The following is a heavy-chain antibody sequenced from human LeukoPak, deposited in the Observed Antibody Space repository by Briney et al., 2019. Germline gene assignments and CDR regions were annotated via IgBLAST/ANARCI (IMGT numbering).Heavy chain of an antibody. CDR3: AKSDHYYDSSGFVDY. D-gene: IGHD3-22*01. J-gene: IGHJ4*02. Sequence: GGSLRLSCAASGFTFSSYAMSWVRQAPGKGLEWVSAISGSGGSTYYADSVKGRFTISRDNSKDTLYLQMNSLRAEDTAVYYCAKSDHYYDSSGFVDYWGQGTLVTVSS. CDR1: GFTFSSYA. V-gene: IGHV3-23*01. CDR2: ISGSGGST.